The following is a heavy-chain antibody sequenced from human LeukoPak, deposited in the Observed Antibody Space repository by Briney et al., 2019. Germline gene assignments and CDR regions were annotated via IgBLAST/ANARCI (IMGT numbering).Heavy chain of an antibody. V-gene: IGHV3-30*18. CDR2: ISYDGSNK. D-gene: IGHD3-10*01. CDR1: GFTFSSYG. J-gene: IGHJ4*02. CDR3: AKVMRFGDQEDLLDY. Sequence: GGSLRLSCAASGFTFSSYGMHWVRQAPGKGLEWVAVISYDGSNKYYADSVKGRFTISRDNSKNTLYLQMNSLRAEDTAVYYCAKVMRFGDQEDLLDYWGQGTLVTVSS.